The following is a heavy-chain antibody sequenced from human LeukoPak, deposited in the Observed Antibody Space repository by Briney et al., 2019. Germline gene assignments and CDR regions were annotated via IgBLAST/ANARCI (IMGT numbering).Heavy chain of an antibody. CDR2: INPSDSYT. CDR3: ARIVRVGATHAFDI. Sequence: ESPKISCKGSGYSFTSYWISWVRQMPGKGLQWMGRINPSDSYTDYSPSFQGHGTISADRSISTAYLQWSSLKASDTAMYYCARIVRVGATHAFDIWGQGAMVTVTS. V-gene: IGHV5-10-1*01. J-gene: IGHJ3*02. D-gene: IGHD1-26*01. CDR1: GYSFTSYW.